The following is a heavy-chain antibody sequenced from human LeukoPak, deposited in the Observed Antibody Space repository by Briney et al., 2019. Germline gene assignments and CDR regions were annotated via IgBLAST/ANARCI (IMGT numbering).Heavy chain of an antibody. CDR2: FDPEDGET. D-gene: IGHD6-13*01. J-gene: IGHJ6*02. V-gene: IGHV1-24*01. CDR3: ATVRGNRIAAAGIYYYYGMDV. Sequence: ASVKVSCKVSGYTLTELSMHWVRQAPGKGLEWMGGFDPEDGETIYAQKFQDRVTMTEDTSTDTAYMELSSLRSEDTAVYYCATVRGNRIAAAGIYYYYGMDVWGQGTTVTVSS. CDR1: GYTLTELS.